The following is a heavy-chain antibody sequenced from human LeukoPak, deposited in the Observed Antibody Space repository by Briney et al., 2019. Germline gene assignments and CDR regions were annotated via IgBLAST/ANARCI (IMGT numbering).Heavy chain of an antibody. CDR1: GDSISSNSVT. D-gene: IGHD3-9*01. J-gene: IGHJ5*02. CDR2: TYYRSTWYN. Sequence: SQTLSLTCAISGDSISSNSVTWNWIRQSPSRGLEWLGRTYYRSTWYNDYAVSVRGRITVNPDTSKNQFSLHLNSVTPEDTAVYYCARRLAQYDCFDPWGQGILVTVSS. V-gene: IGHV6-1*01. CDR3: ARRLAQYDCFDP.